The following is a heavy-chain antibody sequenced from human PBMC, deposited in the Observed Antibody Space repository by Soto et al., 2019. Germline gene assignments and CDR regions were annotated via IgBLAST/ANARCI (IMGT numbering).Heavy chain of an antibody. CDR3: ATSFGSGSRAFDY. J-gene: IGHJ4*02. CDR2: FNPILSFS. D-gene: IGHD3-10*01. V-gene: IGHV1-69*02. Sequence: QIQLVQSGAEVKKLGSSMKVSCKASGDTFNFYTINWVRHAPGLGLEWMGRFNPILSFSNSALKFQGRVTLTADKSTSTAYMVLSSLRSEDTAIYYCATSFGSGSRAFDYWGQGALVTVSS. CDR1: GDTFNFYT.